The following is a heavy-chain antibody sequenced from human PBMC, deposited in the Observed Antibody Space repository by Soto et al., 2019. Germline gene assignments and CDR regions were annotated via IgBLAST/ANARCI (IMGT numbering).Heavy chain of an antibody. CDR1: GYTFTSYA. CDR2: INAGNGNT. Sequence: VASVKVSCKASGYTFTSYAMHWVRQAPGQRLEWMGWINAGNGNTKYSQKFQGRVTITRDTSASTAYMELSSLRSEDTAVYYCARVLNQRYYFDYWGQGTLVTVSS. V-gene: IGHV1-3*01. CDR3: ARVLNQRYYFDY. D-gene: IGHD2-21*01. J-gene: IGHJ4*02.